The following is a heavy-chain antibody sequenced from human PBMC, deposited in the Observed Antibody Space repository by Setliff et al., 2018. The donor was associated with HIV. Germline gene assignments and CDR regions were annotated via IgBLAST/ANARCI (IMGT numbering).Heavy chain of an antibody. CDR2: IYYSGST. J-gene: IGHJ2*01. CDR1: GGSISSSSYY. CDR3: VTMTTVIHWYFDL. Sequence: SETLSLTCTVSGGSISSSSYYWGWIRQPPGKGLEWIGSIYYSGSTYYNPSLKSRVTISVDTSKNQFSLKLRSVTAADTAVYYCVTMTTVIHWYFDLWGRGTLVTVSS. V-gene: IGHV4-39*01. D-gene: IGHD4-17*01.